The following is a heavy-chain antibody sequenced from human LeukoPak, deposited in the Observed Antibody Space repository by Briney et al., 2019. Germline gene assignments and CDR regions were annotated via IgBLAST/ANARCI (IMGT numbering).Heavy chain of an antibody. CDR2: FYYSGST. D-gene: IGHD2-2*01. V-gene: IGHV4-31*03. Sequence: SETLSLTCTVSGGSISSGGYYWSWIRQHPGKGLEWIGYFYYSGSTYYNPSLKSRVTISVDTSKNQFSLKLSSVTAADTAVYYCARSQDCSSTSCQSDYWGQGALVTVSS. J-gene: IGHJ4*02. CDR3: ARSQDCSSTSCQSDY. CDR1: GGSISSGGYY.